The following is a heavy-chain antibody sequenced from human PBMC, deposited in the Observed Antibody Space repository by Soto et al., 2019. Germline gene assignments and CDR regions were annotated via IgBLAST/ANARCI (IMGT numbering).Heavy chain of an antibody. J-gene: IGHJ5*02. D-gene: IGHD2-21*01. CDR1: GFVFNDYD. Sequence: QVQLAESGGGVVQPGRSLRLSCTTSGFVFNDYDIHWVRQAPGKGLAWLASISYDGSNRYYADSVKGRFTISRDNSKNPLSLQINSLGAEDTAVYYGSRGIKGGLDAWGPGTLVTVSS. V-gene: IGHV3-30*03. CDR3: SRGIKGGLDA. CDR2: ISYDGSNR.